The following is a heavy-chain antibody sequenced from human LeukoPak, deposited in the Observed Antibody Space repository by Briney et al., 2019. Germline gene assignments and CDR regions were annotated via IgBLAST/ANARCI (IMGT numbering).Heavy chain of an antibody. CDR2: ISSSSSYI. J-gene: IGHJ3*02. D-gene: IGHD3-22*01. V-gene: IGHV3-21*01. Sequence: GGSLRLSCAASGFTFSSYSMNWVRQAPGKGLEWVSSISSSSSYIYYADSVKGRFTISRDNAKNSLYLQMNSLRAEDTAVYYCATAGYYDSSGYWDAFDIWGQGTMVTVSS. CDR3: ATAGYYDSSGYWDAFDI. CDR1: GFTFSSYS.